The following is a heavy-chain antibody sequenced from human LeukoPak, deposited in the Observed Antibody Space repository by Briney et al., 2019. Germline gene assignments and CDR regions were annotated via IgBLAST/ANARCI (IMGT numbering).Heavy chain of an antibody. J-gene: IGHJ4*02. Sequence: ASVKVSCKASGYSFINHGISWVRQAPGQGLEWMGWINSLNGDMNYAQSLQGRATMTTDTSTSTAYMELRSLTSDDTAVYYCARGSSIWHYDYWGQGTLVTVSS. CDR1: GYSFINHG. D-gene: IGHD3-3*02. CDR3: ARGSSIWHYDY. CDR2: INSLNGDM. V-gene: IGHV1-18*01.